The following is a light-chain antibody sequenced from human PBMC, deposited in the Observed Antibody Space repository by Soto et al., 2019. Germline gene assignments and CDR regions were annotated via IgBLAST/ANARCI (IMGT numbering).Light chain of an antibody. CDR3: GTWDDSLSVVA. CDR1: SSNIGTNY. J-gene: IGLJ2*01. CDR2: DTN. Sequence: QSVLTQPPSVSAAPGQRVTISCSGSSSNIGTNYVSWYQQLPGAAPKLLIYDTNRRRSGIPDRFSGSKSGTSATLDITGVQTGDEADYYCGTWDDSLSVVAFGGGTKVTVL. V-gene: IGLV1-51*01.